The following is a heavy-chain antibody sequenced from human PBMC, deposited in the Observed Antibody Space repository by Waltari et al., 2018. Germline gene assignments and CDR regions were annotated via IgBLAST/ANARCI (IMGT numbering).Heavy chain of an antibody. CDR1: GFTFSTYG. CDR3: VRGRGSSDY. J-gene: IGHJ4*02. CDR2: IWSDGSNI. Sequence: QVQLVASGGGVVQPGRSLRLSCDASGFTFSTYGMHWFRQAPGKGLEWVADIWSDGSNIHYADSVKGRFIISRDNSKSTLSLQMNSLRAEDTAVYYCVRGRGSSDYWGQGTLVSVSS. D-gene: IGHD2-15*01. V-gene: IGHV3-33*01.